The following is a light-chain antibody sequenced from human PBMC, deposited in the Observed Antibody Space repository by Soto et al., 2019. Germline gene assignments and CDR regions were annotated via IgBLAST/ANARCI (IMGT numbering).Light chain of an antibody. J-gene: IGLJ2*01. CDR3: SSYTSSSTLVV. CDR1: SSDVGGYNY. CDR2: DVS. V-gene: IGLV2-14*01. Sequence: QSALTQPASVSGSPGQSITISCTGTSSDVGGYNYVSWCQQHPGKAPKLMIYDVSNRPSGVSNRFSGSKSGNTASLTISGLTAEDEADYYCSSYTSSSTLVVFGGGTKLTVL.